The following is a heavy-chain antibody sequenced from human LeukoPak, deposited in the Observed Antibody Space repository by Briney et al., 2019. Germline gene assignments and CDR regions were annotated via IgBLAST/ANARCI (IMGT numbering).Heavy chain of an antibody. J-gene: IGHJ4*02. D-gene: IGHD2/OR15-2a*01. CDR3: TRVSTTDDY. CDR1: GFAFSRYW. CDR2: INSDGRSA. Sequence: GGSLRLSCAASGFAFSRYWMHWVRQAPGKGLVWVSRINSDGRSAVYADSVKGRFTIPRDNAKNTLYLQMDSLRAEDTAVYYCTRVSTTDDYWGQGTLVTVSS. V-gene: IGHV3-74*01.